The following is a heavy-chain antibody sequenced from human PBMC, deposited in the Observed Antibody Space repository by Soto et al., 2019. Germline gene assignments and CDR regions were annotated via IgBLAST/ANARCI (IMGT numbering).Heavy chain of an antibody. CDR2: IGGYKGNT. CDR1: GYTFTNYG. Sequence: QVQLVQSGAEVREPGASVKVSCKASGYTFTNYGVSWVRQAPGQGLEWMGWIGGYKGNTNYAQKLQRRVTLSTDTSTSTAYMKLRSLRSDDTAVYYCAPHTLDTGMPSGYWGQGTLVTVSS. CDR3: APHTLDTGMPSGY. J-gene: IGHJ4*02. V-gene: IGHV1-18*01. D-gene: IGHD5-18*01.